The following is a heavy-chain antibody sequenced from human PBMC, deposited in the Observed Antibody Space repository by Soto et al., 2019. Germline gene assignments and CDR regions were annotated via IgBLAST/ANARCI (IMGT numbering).Heavy chain of an antibody. CDR2: ISYDGSNK. V-gene: IGHV3-30-3*01. CDR3: ARDKSPYSRGWHNRHFDY. D-gene: IGHD6-19*01. CDR1: GFTFSTYA. Sequence: QVQLVESGGGVVQPGRSLRLSCAASGFTFSTYAMHWVRQAPGKGLEWVAVISYDGSNKYYADSVKGRFTISRDNSKNTLYRKMNSLRAEDTAVYYCARDKSPYSRGWHNRHFDYWGQGTLVPVSS. J-gene: IGHJ4*02.